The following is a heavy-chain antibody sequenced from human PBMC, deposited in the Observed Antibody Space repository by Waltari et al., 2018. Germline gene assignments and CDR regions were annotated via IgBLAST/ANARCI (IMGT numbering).Heavy chain of an antibody. J-gene: IGHJ6*02. V-gene: IGHV1-69*13. CDR3: ARSPGYCSGGSCYSDYYYGMDV. D-gene: IGHD2-15*01. Sequence: QVQLVQSGAEVKKPGSSVKVSCKASGGTFSSYAISWVRQAPGQGLEWMGGIIPIFGTANYAQKFQGRVTITADESTSTAYMELSSLRSEDTAVYYCARSPGYCSGGSCYSDYYYGMDVWGQGTTVTVSS. CDR2: IIPIFGTA. CDR1: GGTFSSYA.